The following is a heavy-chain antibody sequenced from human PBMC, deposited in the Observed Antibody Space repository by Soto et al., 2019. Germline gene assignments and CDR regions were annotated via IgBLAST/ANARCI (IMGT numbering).Heavy chain of an antibody. CDR3: ARDRGFSIAAAGTYFDY. CDR1: GGTFSSYT. J-gene: IGHJ4*02. V-gene: IGHV1-69*04. Sequence: SVKVSCKASGGTFSSYTISLVRQAPGQGLEWMGRIIPILGIANYAQKFQGRVTITADKSTSTAYMELSSLRSEDTAVYYCARDRGFSIAAAGTYFDYWGQGTLVTVSS. D-gene: IGHD6-13*01. CDR2: IIPILGIA.